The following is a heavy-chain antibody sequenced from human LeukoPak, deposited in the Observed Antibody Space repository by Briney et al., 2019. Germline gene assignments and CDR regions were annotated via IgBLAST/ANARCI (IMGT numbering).Heavy chain of an antibody. CDR2: IKSKTDGGTT. J-gene: IGHJ4*02. CDR3: TTRLRYFDWTIYDFDY. CDR1: GFTFSNAW. D-gene: IGHD3-9*01. V-gene: IGHV3-15*01. Sequence: GGSLRLSCAASGFTFSNAWMSWVRQAPGKGLEWVGLIKSKTDGGTTDYAAPVKGRFTISRDDSKNTLYLQMNSLKTEDTAVYYCTTRLRYFDWTIYDFDYWGQGTLVTVSS.